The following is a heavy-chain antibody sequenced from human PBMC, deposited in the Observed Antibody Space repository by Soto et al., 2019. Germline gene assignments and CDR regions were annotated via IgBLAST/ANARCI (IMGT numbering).Heavy chain of an antibody. CDR3: AGRYGYYFDY. V-gene: IGHV4-59*08. CDR2: IYYSGST. CDR1: GGSISSYY. D-gene: IGHD4-17*01. Sequence: ETLSLTCTVSGGSISSYYWSWIRQPPGKGLEWIGYIYYSGSTNYNPSLKSRVTISVDTSKNQLSLKLSSVTAADTAVYYCAGRYGYYFDYWGQGTLVTVSS. J-gene: IGHJ4*02.